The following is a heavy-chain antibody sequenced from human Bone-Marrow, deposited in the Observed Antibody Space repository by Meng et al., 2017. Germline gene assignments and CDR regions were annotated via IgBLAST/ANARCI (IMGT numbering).Heavy chain of an antibody. V-gene: IGHV4-34*01. CDR2: INHSGST. J-gene: IGHJ4*02. D-gene: IGHD3-9*01. Sequence: SETLSLTCAVYGGSFSGYYWSWIRQPPGKGLEWIGEINHSGSTNYNPSLKSRVTISVDTSKNQFSLKLSSVTAADTAVYYCARGGGYDISTTVTVYYFDYWGQGTLVTVSS. CDR1: GGSFSGYY. CDR3: ARGGGYDISTTVTVYYFDY.